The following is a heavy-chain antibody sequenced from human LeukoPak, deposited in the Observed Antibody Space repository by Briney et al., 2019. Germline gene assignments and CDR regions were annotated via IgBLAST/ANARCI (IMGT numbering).Heavy chain of an antibody. CDR3: TTDTTVTAGFDY. Sequence: GGSLRLSCAASGFTFSNAWMSWVRQAPGKGLEWVGRIKSKTDGGTTDYAAPVKGRFTISRDDSKNALYLQMNSLKTEDTAVYHCTTDTTVTAGFDYWGQGTLVTVSS. CDR1: GFTFSNAW. J-gene: IGHJ4*02. D-gene: IGHD4-17*01. V-gene: IGHV3-15*01. CDR2: IKSKTDGGTT.